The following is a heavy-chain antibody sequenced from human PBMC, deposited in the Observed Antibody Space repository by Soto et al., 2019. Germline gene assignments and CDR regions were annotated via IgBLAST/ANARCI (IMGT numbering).Heavy chain of an antibody. CDR2: IIPIFGTA. CDR1: GGTFSSYA. J-gene: IGHJ6*02. CDR3: ARSVSRDIVLMVYAMYYYGMDV. V-gene: IGHV1-69*13. D-gene: IGHD2-8*01. Sequence: GASVKVSCKASGGTFSSYAISWVRQAPGQGLEWMGGIIPIFGTANYAQKFQGRVTITADESTSTAYMELSSLRSEDTAVYYCARSVSRDIVLMVYAMYYYGMDVWGQGTTVTVSS.